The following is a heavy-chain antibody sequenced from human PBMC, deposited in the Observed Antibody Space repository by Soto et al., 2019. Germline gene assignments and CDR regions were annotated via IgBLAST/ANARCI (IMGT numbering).Heavy chain of an antibody. J-gene: IGHJ5*02. CDR2: IDGSGGIT. CDR3: VKKSGWFNT. D-gene: IGHD3-10*01. V-gene: IGHV3-23*01. CDR1: GFTFGTTD. Sequence: QLLQSGGGLVQPGGCLTLSCAASGFTFGTTDMSCVRQAPGEGLEWVSTIDGSGGITYYADSVKGRFTISRDNSRKTVYLQMNSLRGDDTAQYYCVKKSGWFNTWGQGALVTVSS.